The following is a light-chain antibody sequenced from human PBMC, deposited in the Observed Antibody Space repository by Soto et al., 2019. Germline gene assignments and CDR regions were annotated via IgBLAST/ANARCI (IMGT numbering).Light chain of an antibody. CDR2: EVS. J-gene: IGLJ2*01. Sequence: QSVLTQPPSASGSPGQSVTISCTGTSSDVGGYNYASWYQQHPGKAPKLMIYEVSKRPSGVPDRFSGSKSGNTASLTVSGLQAEYEADYYCSSYAGSNNVVFGGGTEVTVL. CDR1: SSDVGGYNY. V-gene: IGLV2-8*01. CDR3: SSYAGSNNVV.